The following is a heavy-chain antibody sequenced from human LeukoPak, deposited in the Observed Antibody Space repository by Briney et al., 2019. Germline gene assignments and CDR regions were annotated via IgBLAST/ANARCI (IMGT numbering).Heavy chain of an antibody. Sequence: PGGSLRLSCAASGFTFSSYSMNWVRQAPGKGLEWISYISSSSSSIYYADSVKGRFTISRDNTKNSLYLQMNSLRAEDTAVYYCARDLYDSSGYELDYWGQGALVTVSS. J-gene: IGHJ4*02. CDR1: GFTFSSYS. CDR3: ARDLYDSSGYELDY. V-gene: IGHV3-48*04. D-gene: IGHD3-22*01. CDR2: ISSSSSSI.